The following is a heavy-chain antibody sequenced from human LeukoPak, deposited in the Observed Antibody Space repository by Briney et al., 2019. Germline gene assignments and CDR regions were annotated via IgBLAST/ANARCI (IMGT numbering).Heavy chain of an antibody. CDR3: AREGVVRGVIITDYYYGMDV. J-gene: IGHJ6*02. CDR1: GFTFSSYW. Sequence: PGGPLRLSCAASGFTFSSYWMHWVRQAPGKGLVWVSRINSDGSSTSYADSVKGRFTISRDNAKNTLYLQMNSLRAEDTAVYYRAREGVVRGVIITDYYYGMDVWGQGTTVTVSS. D-gene: IGHD3-10*01. V-gene: IGHV3-74*01. CDR2: INSDGSST.